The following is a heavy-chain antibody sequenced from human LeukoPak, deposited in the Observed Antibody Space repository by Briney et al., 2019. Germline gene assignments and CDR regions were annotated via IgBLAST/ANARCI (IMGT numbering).Heavy chain of an antibody. Sequence: GGSLRLSCAASGFTFSSYGMHWVRQAPGKGLEWVAVISYDGSNKYYADSVKGRFTISRDNSKNTLYLQMNSLRAEDTAVYYCARDSSSYYDFWSGYYFDYWGQGTLVTVSS. J-gene: IGHJ4*02. D-gene: IGHD3-3*01. CDR1: GFTFSSYG. V-gene: IGHV3-30*03. CDR3: ARDSSSYYDFWSGYYFDY. CDR2: ISYDGSNK.